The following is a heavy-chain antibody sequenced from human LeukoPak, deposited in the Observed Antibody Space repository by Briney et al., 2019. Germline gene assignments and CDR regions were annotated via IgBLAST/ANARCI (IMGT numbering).Heavy chain of an antibody. CDR2: IYHSGST. CDR1: GYSISSGYY. D-gene: IGHD2-21*01. CDR3: ARGVIEVGEQYNWFDP. J-gene: IGHJ5*02. Sequence: PSETLSLTCTVSGYSISSGYYWGWIRQPPGKGLEWIGSIYHSGSTYYNPSLKSRVTISVDTSKNQFSLKLSSVTAADTAVYYCARGVIEVGEQYNWFDPWGQGTLVTVSS. V-gene: IGHV4-38-2*02.